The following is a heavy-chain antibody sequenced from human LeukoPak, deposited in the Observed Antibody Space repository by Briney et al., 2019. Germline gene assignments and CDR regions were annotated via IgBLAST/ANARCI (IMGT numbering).Heavy chain of an antibody. CDR2: IYYSGTT. D-gene: IGHD3-3*01. Sequence: SETLSLTCTVSGGSISSSSCYWGWIRQPPGKGLEWIGNIYYSGTTYYNPSLKSRVTMSVDTSKNEFSLKLSSVTAADTAVYYCASHCRAISRGDFWSGFWGFADYYYMDVWGKGTTVTVSS. V-gene: IGHV4-39*07. CDR1: GGSISSSSCY. J-gene: IGHJ6*03. CDR3: ASHCRAISRGDFWSGFWGFADYYYMDV.